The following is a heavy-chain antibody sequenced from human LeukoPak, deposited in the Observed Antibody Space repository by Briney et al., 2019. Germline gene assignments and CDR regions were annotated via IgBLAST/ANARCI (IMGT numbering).Heavy chain of an antibody. Sequence: ASVKVSCKASGYIFTNYGISWVRQAPGQGLEWMGWTSAYNGNTNYAQKLQGRVTMTTDTSTSTAYMELRSLRSEDTAIYYCARIRDGYNDAYDIWGQGTVVTVPS. CDR2: TSAYNGNT. CDR1: GYIFTNYG. CDR3: ARIRDGYNDAYDI. D-gene: IGHD5-24*01. V-gene: IGHV1-18*01. J-gene: IGHJ3*02.